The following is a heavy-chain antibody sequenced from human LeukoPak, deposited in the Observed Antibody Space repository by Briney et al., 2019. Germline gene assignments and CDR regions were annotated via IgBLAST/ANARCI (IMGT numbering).Heavy chain of an antibody. CDR1: GYSSTSYW. CDR2: IYPGDSDT. D-gene: IGHD2/OR15-2a*01. Sequence: GESLKISCKGSGYSSTSYWIGWVRQMPGKGLEWMGIIYPGDSDTRYSPSFQGQVTISADKSISTAYLQWSSLKASDTAMYYCARLGIFRKKVLYEGYMDVWGKGTTVTISS. CDR3: ARLGIFRKKVLYEGYMDV. V-gene: IGHV5-51*01. J-gene: IGHJ6*03.